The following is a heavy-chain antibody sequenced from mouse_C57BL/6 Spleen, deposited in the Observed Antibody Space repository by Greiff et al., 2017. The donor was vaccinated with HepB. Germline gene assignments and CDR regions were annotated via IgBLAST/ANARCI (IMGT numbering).Heavy chain of an antibody. CDR3: ARLDYGSSYEAMDY. Sequence: VQLQQSGPELVKPGASVKISCKASGYTFTDYYMNWVKQSHGKSLEWIGDINPNNGGTSYNQKFKGKATLTVDKSSSTAYMELRSLTSEDSAVYYCARLDYGSSYEAMDYWGQGTSVTVSS. J-gene: IGHJ4*01. D-gene: IGHD1-1*01. CDR1: GYTFTDYY. CDR2: INPNNGGT. V-gene: IGHV1-26*01.